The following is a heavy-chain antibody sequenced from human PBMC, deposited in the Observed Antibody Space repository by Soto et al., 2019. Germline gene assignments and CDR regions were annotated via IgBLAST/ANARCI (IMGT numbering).Heavy chain of an antibody. CDR1: GGSFSGYY. CDR2: INHSGST. D-gene: IGHD4-17*01. V-gene: IGHV4-34*01. CDR3: ARASTVTTRGSRNNWFDP. Sequence: PSETLSLTCAVYGGSFSGYYWSWIRQPPGKGLEWIGEINHSGSTNYNPSLKSRVTISVDTSKNQFSLKLSSVTAADTAVYYCARASTVTTRGSRNNWFDPWGQGTLVTVSS. J-gene: IGHJ5*02.